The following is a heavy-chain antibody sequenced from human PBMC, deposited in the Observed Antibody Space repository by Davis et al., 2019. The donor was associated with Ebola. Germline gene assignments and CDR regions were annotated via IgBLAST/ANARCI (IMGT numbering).Heavy chain of an antibody. V-gene: IGHV1-46*01. CDR1: GYTFTSYY. CDR3: ARPKPKYCSGGSCYAFDY. D-gene: IGHD2-15*01. Sequence: ASVKVSCKASGYTFTSYYMHWVRQAPGQGLEWMGIINPSGGSTSYAQKFQGRVTMTRDTSKNQFSLKLSSVTAADTAVYYCARPKPKYCSGGSCYAFDYWGQGTLVTVSS. CDR2: INPSGGST. J-gene: IGHJ4*02.